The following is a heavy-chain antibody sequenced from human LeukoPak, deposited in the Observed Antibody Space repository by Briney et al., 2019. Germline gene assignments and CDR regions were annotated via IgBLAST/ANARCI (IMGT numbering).Heavy chain of an antibody. J-gene: IGHJ5*02. D-gene: IGHD6-6*01. CDR2: INHSGST. CDR1: GGSFSGYY. V-gene: IGHV4-34*01. CDR3: ARHSSSSRGWFDP. Sequence: PSETLSLTCAVYGGSFSGYYWSWIRQPPGKGLEWIGEINHSGSTNYNPSLKSRVTISVDTSKNQFSLKLSSVTAADTAVYYCARHSSSSRGWFDPWGQGTLVTVSS.